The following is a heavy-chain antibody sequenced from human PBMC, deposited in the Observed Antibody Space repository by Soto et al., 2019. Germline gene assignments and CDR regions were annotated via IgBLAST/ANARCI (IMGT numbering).Heavy chain of an antibody. Sequence: QEELVQSGGGVVQPGRSLRLSCAASGFKFNSYGMHWVRQAPGKGLEWVAVISYDGTDTSYGDSMKGRFTISRDNTRNTLHLQMTSLSVDDTALYYCARDRFGGTEGTNWLDPWGQASRVIVSS. V-gene: IGHV3-33*01. J-gene: IGHJ5*02. CDR1: GFKFNSYG. CDR3: ARDRFGGTEGTNWLDP. CDR2: ISYDGTDT. D-gene: IGHD1-1*01.